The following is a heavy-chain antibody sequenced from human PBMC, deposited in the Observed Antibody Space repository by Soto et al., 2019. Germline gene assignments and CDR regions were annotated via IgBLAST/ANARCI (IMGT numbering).Heavy chain of an antibody. CDR3: AKGGLDVVVPAAMWDYFDY. CDR2: ISGSGGST. V-gene: IGHV3-23*01. J-gene: IGHJ4*02. Sequence: EVQLLESGGGLVQPGGSLRLSCAASGFTFSSYAMSWVRQAPGKGLEWVSAISGSGGSTYYADSVKGRFTISRDNSKNTLYLQMNSLRAEDTAVYYCAKGGLDVVVPAAMWDYFDYWGQGPLVTVSS. D-gene: IGHD2-2*01. CDR1: GFTFSSYA.